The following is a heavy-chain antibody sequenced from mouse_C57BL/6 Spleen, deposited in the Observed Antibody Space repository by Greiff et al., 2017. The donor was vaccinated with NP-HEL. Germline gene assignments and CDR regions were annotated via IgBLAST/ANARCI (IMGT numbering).Heavy chain of an antibody. D-gene: IGHD1-1*01. Sequence: QVQLKESGAELVKPGASVKLSCKASGYTFTSYWMHWVKQRPGRGLEWIGRIDPNSGGTKYNEKFKSKATLTVDKPSSTAYMQLSSLTSEDSAVYYCARGYCSSHWYFDVWGTGTTVTVSS. V-gene: IGHV1-72*01. CDR1: GYTFTSYW. J-gene: IGHJ1*03. CDR3: ARGYCSSHWYFDV. CDR2: IDPNSGGT.